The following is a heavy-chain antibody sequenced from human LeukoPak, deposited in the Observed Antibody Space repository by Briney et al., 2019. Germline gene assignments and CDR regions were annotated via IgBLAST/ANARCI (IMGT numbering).Heavy chain of an antibody. CDR2: IYPGDSDT. V-gene: IGHV5-51*01. CDR3: ARSAYCGGDYYSRFDY. J-gene: IGHJ4*02. D-gene: IGHD2-21*01. Sequence: GESLKISCKGSGYSFTSYWIGWVRQMPGKGLEWMGIIYPGDSDTRYSPSFQGQVTISADKSISTAYLQWSSLKASDTAMYYCARSAYCGGDYYSRFDYWGQGTLVTVSS. CDR1: GYSFTSYW.